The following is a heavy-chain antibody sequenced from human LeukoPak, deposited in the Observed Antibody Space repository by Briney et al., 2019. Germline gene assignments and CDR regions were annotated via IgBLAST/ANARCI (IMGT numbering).Heavy chain of an antibody. J-gene: IGHJ4*02. CDR3: AGTSTVAGPVRY. D-gene: IGHD6-19*01. CDR2: ISSSSSYI. CDR1: GFTFSSYA. Sequence: GGSLRLSCAASGFTFSSYAMSWVRQAPGKGLEWVSSISSSSSYIYYADSVKGRFTISRDNAKNSLYLQMNSLRAEDTAVYYCAGTSTVAGPVRYWGQGTLVTVSS. V-gene: IGHV3-21*01.